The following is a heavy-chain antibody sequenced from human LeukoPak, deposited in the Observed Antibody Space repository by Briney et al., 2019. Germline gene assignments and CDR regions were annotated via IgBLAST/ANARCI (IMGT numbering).Heavy chain of an antibody. V-gene: IGHV1-69*05. CDR1: GGTFSSYA. D-gene: IGHD1-1*01. Sequence: SVKVSCKTSGGTFSSYAISWVRQAPGQGLEWMGGIIPIFGTANYAQKFQGRVTTTTDEATSTAYMELSSLRSEDTAVYYCARGPELERFDYWGQGTLVTVSS. J-gene: IGHJ4*02. CDR3: ARGPELERFDY. CDR2: IIPIFGTA.